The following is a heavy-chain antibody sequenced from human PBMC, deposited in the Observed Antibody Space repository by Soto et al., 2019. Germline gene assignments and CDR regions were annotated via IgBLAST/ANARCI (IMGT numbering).Heavy chain of an antibody. V-gene: IGHV1-18*01. Sequence: GASVKVSCKASGYTFTNYGISWVRQAPGQGLEWMGWSSAYNGNTKYAQKLQGRVTMTTDTSTSTAYMELRSLRSDDTAVYYCARDSPPVDYWGQRTLVIVSS. CDR3: ARDSPPVDY. J-gene: IGHJ4*02. CDR1: GYTFTNYG. CDR2: SSAYNGNT.